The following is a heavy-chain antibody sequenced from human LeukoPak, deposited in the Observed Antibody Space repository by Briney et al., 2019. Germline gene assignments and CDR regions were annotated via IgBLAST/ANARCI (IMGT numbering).Heavy chain of an antibody. D-gene: IGHD2-21*01. V-gene: IGHV3-30-3*01. Sequence: PGGSLRLSCAASGFTFNDYAMYWVRQAAGKGREWVTLISYDGYDKSYADSVRGRFTISRDNSRNTLYLQMDSLRSEDTAVYYCARDFFPIVDSTWYEIGYWGQGTLVTVSS. J-gene: IGHJ4*02. CDR2: ISYDGYDK. CDR1: GFTFNDYA. CDR3: ARDFFPIVDSTWYEIGY.